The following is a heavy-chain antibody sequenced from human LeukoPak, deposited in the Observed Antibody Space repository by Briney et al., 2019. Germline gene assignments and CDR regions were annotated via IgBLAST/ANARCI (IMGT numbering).Heavy chain of an antibody. CDR3: ARSYYYGSYGMDV. V-gene: IGHV4-39*01. CDR2: IYYSGST. Sequence: PSETLSLTCTVSGGSISSSSYYWGWIRQPPGKGLKWIGSIYYSGSTYYNPSLKSRVTISVDTSKNQFSLKLSSVTAADTAVYYCARSYYYGSYGMDVWGQGTTVTVSS. D-gene: IGHD3-10*01. J-gene: IGHJ6*02. CDR1: GGSISSSSYY.